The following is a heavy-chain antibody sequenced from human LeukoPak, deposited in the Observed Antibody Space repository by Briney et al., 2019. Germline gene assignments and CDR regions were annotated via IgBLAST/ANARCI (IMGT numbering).Heavy chain of an antibody. CDR3: ASGVPAALPGAFDI. V-gene: IGHV4-38-2*01. D-gene: IGHD2-2*01. J-gene: IGHJ3*02. CDR1: GYSISSGYY. Sequence: SETLSLTCAVSGYSISSGYYWGWIRQPPGKGLEWIGSIYHSGSTYYNPSLKSRVTISVDTSKNQFSLKLSSVTGADTAVYYCASGVPAALPGAFDIWGLGTMVTVSS. CDR2: IYHSGST.